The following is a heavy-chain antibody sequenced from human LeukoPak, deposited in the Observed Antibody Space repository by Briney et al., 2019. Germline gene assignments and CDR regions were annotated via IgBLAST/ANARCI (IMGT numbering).Heavy chain of an antibody. D-gene: IGHD1-26*01. Sequence: PGGSLRLSCVASGFTFSRYWMHWVRQAPGKGLEWVSSISSSSSYIYYADSVKGRFTISRDNAKNSLYLQMNSLRAEDTALYYCARGRYSGSYLLDYWGQGTLVTVSS. V-gene: IGHV3-21*01. CDR2: ISSSSSYI. CDR3: ARGRYSGSYLLDY. J-gene: IGHJ4*02. CDR1: GFTFSRYW.